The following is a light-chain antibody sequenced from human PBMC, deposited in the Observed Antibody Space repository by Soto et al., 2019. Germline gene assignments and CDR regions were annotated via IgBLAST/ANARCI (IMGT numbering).Light chain of an antibody. Sequence: QSARTRPASVSGSPGRSITFPCPGTRSDVVGYNYVSWYQHHPGKAPKLMIYDVSNRPSGVSNRFSGSKSDNTASLTISGLQPEDEADYYCSSYTTSNTRQIVFGTGTKVTVL. CDR3: SSYTTSNTRQIV. CDR1: RSDVVGYNY. J-gene: IGLJ1*01. CDR2: DVS. V-gene: IGLV2-14*03.